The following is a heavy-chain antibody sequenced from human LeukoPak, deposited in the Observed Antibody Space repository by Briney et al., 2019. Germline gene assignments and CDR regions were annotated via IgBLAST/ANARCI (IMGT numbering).Heavy chain of an antibody. CDR3: AKALRVGNGIYYYGMDV. CDR1: GFTFSSYG. J-gene: IGHJ6*02. V-gene: IGHV3-30*18. Sequence: GGSLRLSCAASGFTFSSYGMHWVRQAPGKGLEWVAVISYDGSNKYYADSVKGRFTISRDDSKNTLYLQMNSLRAEDTTVYYCAKALRVGNGIYYYGMDVWGQGTTVTVSS. D-gene: IGHD2-8*01. CDR2: ISYDGSNK.